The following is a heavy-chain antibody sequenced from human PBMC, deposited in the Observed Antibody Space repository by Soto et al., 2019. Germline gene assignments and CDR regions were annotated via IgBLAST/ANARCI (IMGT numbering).Heavy chain of an antibody. CDR3: ARVGRPAGRGSANNWFDP. CDR2: IYYSGST. J-gene: IGHJ5*02. Sequence: QVQLQESGPGLVKPSETLSLTCTVSGGSISSYHWSWIRQPPGKGLEWIGHIYYSGSTNHNPSLKSRVTISVDTSKNQFSLNLSSVTAADTAVYYCARVGRPAGRGSANNWFDPWGQGTLVTVSS. D-gene: IGHD3-10*01. V-gene: IGHV4-59*08. CDR1: GGSISSYH.